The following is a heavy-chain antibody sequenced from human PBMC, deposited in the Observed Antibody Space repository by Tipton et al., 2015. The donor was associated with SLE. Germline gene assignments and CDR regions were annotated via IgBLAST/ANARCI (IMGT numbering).Heavy chain of an antibody. J-gene: IGHJ4*02. V-gene: IGHV4-61*03. CDR3: ARDIEAPGDFLYFDY. Sequence: STYNPSLKSRVIMSVDTSKNHFSLKLTSVIAADTAVYYCARDIEAPGDFLYFDYWGQGILVTVSS. CDR2: S. D-gene: IGHD7-27*01.